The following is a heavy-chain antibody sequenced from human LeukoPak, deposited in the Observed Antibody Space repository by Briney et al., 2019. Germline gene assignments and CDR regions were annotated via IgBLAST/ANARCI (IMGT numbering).Heavy chain of an antibody. V-gene: IGHV3-23*01. Sequence: GGPLRLSCAASGFTFSRHAMSWVRQAPGKGLEWVSSISDSGDRTCYAASVKGRLTVSRDNSKNTLYLQMNSLRAEDTAVYFCARDPLGIGPALVSWGPGTRVTVSS. CDR2: ISDSGDRT. D-gene: IGHD7-27*01. J-gene: IGHJ3*01. CDR1: GFTFSRHA. CDR3: ARDPLGIGPALVS.